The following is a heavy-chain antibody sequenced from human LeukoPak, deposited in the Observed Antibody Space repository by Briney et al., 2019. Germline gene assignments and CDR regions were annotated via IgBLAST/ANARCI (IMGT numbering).Heavy chain of an antibody. CDR3: ARDRHPYYTNWFDP. V-gene: IGHV3-7*01. CDR2: IKQDGSEK. J-gene: IGHJ5*02. D-gene: IGHD3-10*01. CDR1: GFTFSSYW. Sequence: TGGSLRLSCAASGFTFSSYWMSWVRQAPGKGLEWVANIKQDGSEKYYVDSVKGRFTISRDNAKNSLYLQMNSLRAEDTAVYYCARDRHPYYTNWFDPWGQGTLVTVSS.